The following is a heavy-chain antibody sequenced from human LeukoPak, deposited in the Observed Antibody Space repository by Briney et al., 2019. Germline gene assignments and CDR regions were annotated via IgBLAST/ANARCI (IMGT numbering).Heavy chain of an antibody. Sequence: GGSLRLSCAASGFTFSSYAMSWVRQAPGKGLEWVSAISGSGGSTYYADSVKGRLTISRDNSKNTLYLQMNSLRAEDTAVYYCANTGYCSSTSCYINYFDYWGQGTLVTVSS. V-gene: IGHV3-23*01. D-gene: IGHD2-2*02. J-gene: IGHJ4*02. CDR1: GFTFSSYA. CDR3: ANTGYCSSTSCYINYFDY. CDR2: ISGSGGST.